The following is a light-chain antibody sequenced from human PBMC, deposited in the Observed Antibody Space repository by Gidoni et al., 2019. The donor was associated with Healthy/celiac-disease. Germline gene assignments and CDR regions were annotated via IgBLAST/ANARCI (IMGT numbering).Light chain of an antibody. V-gene: IGLV1-44*01. CDR3: AAWDDSLNGPHVV. J-gene: IGLJ2*01. Sequence: QSVLTQPPSASGTPGQRVTISCSGSSSNIGSNTLNWYPQRPGTAPKLLIYSNNQRPSGVPDRFSVSKSGTSASLAISGLHSEDEADYYCAAWDDSLNGPHVVFGGGTKLTVL. CDR1: SSNIGSNT. CDR2: SNN.